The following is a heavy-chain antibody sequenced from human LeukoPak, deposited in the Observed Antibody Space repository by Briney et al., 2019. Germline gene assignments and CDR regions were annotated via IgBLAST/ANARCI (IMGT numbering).Heavy chain of an antibody. V-gene: IGHV1-3*01. CDR1: GYTFTSYA. J-gene: IGHJ4*02. CDR2: INAGNGNT. D-gene: IGHD6-13*01. CDR3: ARIVSSSWPTGVFDY. Sequence: ASVKVSCKASGYTFTSYAMHWVRQAPGQRLEWMGWINAGNGNTKYSQKFQGRVTITRDTSASTAYMELSSLRSEDTAVYYCARIVSSSWPTGVFDYWGQGTLVTVSS.